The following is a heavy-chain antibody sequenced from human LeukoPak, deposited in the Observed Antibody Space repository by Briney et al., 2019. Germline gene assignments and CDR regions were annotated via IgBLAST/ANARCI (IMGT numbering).Heavy chain of an antibody. D-gene: IGHD5-12*01. CDR3: ATVVLYSGYYFDY. CDR1: GYTLTELS. Sequence: ASVRVSCKVSGYTLTELSMHWVRQAPGKGLEWMGGFDPEDGATIYAQKFQGRVTMTEDTSTDTAYMELSSLRSEDTAVYYCATVVLYSGYYFDYWGQGTLVTVSS. CDR2: FDPEDGAT. J-gene: IGHJ4*02. V-gene: IGHV1-24*01.